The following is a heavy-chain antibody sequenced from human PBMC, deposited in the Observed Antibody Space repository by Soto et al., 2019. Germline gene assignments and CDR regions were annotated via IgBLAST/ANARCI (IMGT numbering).Heavy chain of an antibody. CDR1: GFSLGTSGVT. V-gene: IGHV2-5*02. D-gene: IGHD2-21*01. Sequence: SGPTLVNPAPPLTLTCTFSGFSLGTSGVTVGWIRQPPGKALEWLALIYWDDDNRYSPSLKNRLTITKDTSRNQAVLTMTNMAPVDTATYYRAPLLSPKPFGPTKTPSCFDSWGQGTLVTVSS. CDR2: IYWDDDN. J-gene: IGHJ5*01. CDR3: APLLSPKPFGPTKTPSCFDS.